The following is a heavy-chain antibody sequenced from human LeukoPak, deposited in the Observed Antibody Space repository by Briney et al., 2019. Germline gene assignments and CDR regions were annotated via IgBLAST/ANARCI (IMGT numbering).Heavy chain of an antibody. D-gene: IGHD2-15*01. Sequence: EASVKVSCKASGYTFTSYYMHWVRQAPGQGLEWMGIINPSGGSTSYAQKFQGRVTMTRDTPTSTVYMELSSLRSEDTAVYYCARPGYCSGGSCYSDYWGQGTLVTVSS. CDR2: INPSGGST. CDR1: GYTFTSYY. J-gene: IGHJ4*02. V-gene: IGHV1-46*03. CDR3: ARPGYCSGGSCYSDY.